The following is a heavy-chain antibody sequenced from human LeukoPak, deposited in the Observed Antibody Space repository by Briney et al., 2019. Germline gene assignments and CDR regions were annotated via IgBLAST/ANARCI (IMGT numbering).Heavy chain of an antibody. D-gene: IGHD1-26*01. CDR2: IYYSGST. CDR3: ARHVRLGGNAFDI. J-gene: IGHJ3*02. V-gene: IGHV4-59*08. CDR1: GGSISSYY. Sequence: PSETLSLTCTVSGGSISSYYWSWIRQPPGKGLEWIGYIYYSGSTNYNPSLKSRVTISVDTSKNQFSLKLSSVTAADTAVYYCARHVRLGGNAFDIWGQGTMVTVSS.